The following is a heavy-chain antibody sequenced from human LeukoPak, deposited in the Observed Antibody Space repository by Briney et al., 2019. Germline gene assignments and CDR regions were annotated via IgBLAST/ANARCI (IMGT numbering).Heavy chain of an antibody. Sequence: PSETLSLTCTVSGASISSSNDYWGGIRQAPGKGLEWIVSGFYGGSAHYNPSLKSRATISVDTSKNQFSLKLSSVTAADAAMYYCARQFATASADTRGYFDFWGQGTVVTVSS. CDR1: GASISSSNDY. V-gene: IGHV4-39*01. CDR3: ARQFATASADTRGYFDF. D-gene: IGHD2-2*01. CDR2: GFYGGSA. J-gene: IGHJ4*02.